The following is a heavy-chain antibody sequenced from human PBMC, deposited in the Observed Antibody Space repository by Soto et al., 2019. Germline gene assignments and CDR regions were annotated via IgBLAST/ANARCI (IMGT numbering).Heavy chain of an antibody. CDR2: ISGSGGST. D-gene: IGHD3-16*02. V-gene: IGHV3-23*01. Sequence: EVQLLESGGGLVQPGGSLRLSCAASGFTFSSYAMDWVRQAPGKGLEWVSAISGSGGSTYYADSVKGRFTISRDNSKNTLYMQVNSLRVEDTAIYYCAKRPDYDYVWGSSRYFDSWGQGTLVTVSS. CDR1: GFTFSSYA. CDR3: AKRPDYDYVWGSSRYFDS. J-gene: IGHJ4*02.